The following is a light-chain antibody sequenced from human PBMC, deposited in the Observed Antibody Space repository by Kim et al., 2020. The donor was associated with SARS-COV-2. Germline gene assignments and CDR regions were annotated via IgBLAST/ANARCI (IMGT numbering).Light chain of an antibody. CDR3: QQYGGSPLFS. J-gene: IGKJ3*01. Sequence: EIVSTQSPGTLSLSPGERATLSCRASQTVTNNYLAWYQQKPGQAPRLLIYGASTRATGIPDRFSGSGSGTDFTLTISRLEPEDFTVYFCQQYGGSPLFSFGPGTKVDIK. CDR2: GAS. V-gene: IGKV3-20*01. CDR1: QTVTNNY.